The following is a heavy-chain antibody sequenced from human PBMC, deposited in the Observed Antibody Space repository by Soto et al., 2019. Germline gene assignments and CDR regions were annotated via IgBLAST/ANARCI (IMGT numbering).Heavy chain of an antibody. J-gene: IGHJ5*02. CDR1: GFTFSSYW. V-gene: IGHV3-74*01. CDR3: AKAHTYYDILTGYYTADNWFDP. D-gene: IGHD3-9*01. Sequence: GGSLRLSCAASGFTFSSYWMHWVRLVPGKGLVWLSRINSNGDNIRYADSVKGRFTISRDNAKNTLYLQMNSLRAEDTAVYYCAKAHTYYDILTGYYTADNWFDPWGQGT. CDR2: INSNGDNI.